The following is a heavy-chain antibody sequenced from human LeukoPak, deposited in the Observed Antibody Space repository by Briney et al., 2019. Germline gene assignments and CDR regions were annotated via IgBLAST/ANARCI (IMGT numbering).Heavy chain of an antibody. CDR1: GFTFSSYA. J-gene: IGHJ1*01. CDR2: ISGSGGST. D-gene: IGHD3-22*01. Sequence: PGGSLRLSCAASGFTFSSYAMSWVRQAPVKGLEWVSAISGSGGSTYYADSVKGRFTISRDNSKNTLYLQMNSLRAEDTAVYYCAKDLRTGWAYYYDSSGYFQHWGQGTLVTVSS. V-gene: IGHV3-23*01. CDR3: AKDLRTGWAYYYDSSGYFQH.